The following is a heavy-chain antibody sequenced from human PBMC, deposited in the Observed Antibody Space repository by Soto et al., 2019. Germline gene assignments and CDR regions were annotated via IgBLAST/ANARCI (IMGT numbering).Heavy chain of an antibody. Sequence: GGSLRLSCAASGFTFSSYGMHWVRQAPGKGLEWVAVIWYDGSNKYYADSVKGRFTISRDNSKNTLYLQMNSLRAEDTAVYYCARDRLYGSGSYYPFDYWGQGTLVTVSS. CDR2: IWYDGSNK. CDR1: GFTFSSYG. CDR3: ARDRLYGSGSYYPFDY. J-gene: IGHJ4*02. V-gene: IGHV3-33*01. D-gene: IGHD3-10*01.